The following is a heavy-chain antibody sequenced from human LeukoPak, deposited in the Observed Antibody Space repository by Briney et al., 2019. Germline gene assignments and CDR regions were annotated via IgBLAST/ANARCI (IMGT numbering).Heavy chain of an antibody. CDR1: GYSFTSYW. J-gene: IGHJ3*02. Sequence: GESLKISCKGSGYSFTSYWIGWVRQMPGKGLEWVGIIYPGDSDTRYSPSFQGQVTISADKSISTAYLQWSSLKASDTAMYYCARRVVTGTTGHDAFDIWGQGTMVTVSS. CDR2: IYPGDSDT. V-gene: IGHV5-51*01. D-gene: IGHD1-20*01. CDR3: ARRVVTGTTGHDAFDI.